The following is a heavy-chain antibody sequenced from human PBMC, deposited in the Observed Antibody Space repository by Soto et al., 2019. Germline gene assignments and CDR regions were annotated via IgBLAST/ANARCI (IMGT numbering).Heavy chain of an antibody. Sequence: PSETLSLTCTVSGGSISSINNHFSNHYCGWIRQHPGKGLEWIGYMYNDGRTEYNPSLKSRVSISVDTPKDQFSLKVMSVTVADTAVYYCTREAGYWGQGILVTVSS. V-gene: IGHV4-31*03. CDR2: MYNDGRT. CDR1: GGSISSINNHFSNHY. D-gene: IGHD6-25*01. CDR3: TREAGY. J-gene: IGHJ4*02.